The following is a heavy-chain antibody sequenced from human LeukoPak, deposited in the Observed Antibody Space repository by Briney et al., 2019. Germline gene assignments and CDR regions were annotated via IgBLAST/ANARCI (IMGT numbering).Heavy chain of an antibody. D-gene: IGHD5-24*01. CDR3: AREFGHNRWYFDY. Sequence: PGGSLRLSCAASGFTFRTYSVHWVRQAPGKGLEWVTVVSADGRTQLYSDSVKGRFTISRDNSLNTLHLQINSLRTEDTAVYYCAREFGHNRWYFDYWGQGALVTVSS. V-gene: IGHV3-30*03. CDR2: VSADGRTQ. J-gene: IGHJ4*02. CDR1: GFTFRTYS.